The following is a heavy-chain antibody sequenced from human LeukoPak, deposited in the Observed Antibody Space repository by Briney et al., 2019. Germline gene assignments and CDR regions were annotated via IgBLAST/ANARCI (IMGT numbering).Heavy chain of an antibody. CDR1: GFTFSDYY. D-gene: IGHD5-18*01. CDR2: ISSSSSHT. CDR3: ARERVDTAMVTGAFDI. J-gene: IGHJ3*02. V-gene: IGHV3-11*05. Sequence: GGSLRLSCAASGFTFSDYYMSWIRQAPGKGLEWVSYISSSSSHTNYADSVKGRFTISRDNAKNSLYLQMNSLRAEDTAVYYCARERVDTAMVTGAFDIWGQGTMVTVSS.